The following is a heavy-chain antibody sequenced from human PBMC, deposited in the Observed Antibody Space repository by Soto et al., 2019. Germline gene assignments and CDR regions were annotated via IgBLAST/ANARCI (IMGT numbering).Heavy chain of an antibody. CDR2: IIPILGET. CDR3: ARGIAAGRPTGFDL. Sequence: QVQLVQSGAEVKKPGSSVKVSCKTPGGTFSSYTISWVRQAPGQGLEWMGRIIPILGETNYAQKFQGRVTITADKSTTTAYMDLSSLRSEDTAVYYCARGIAAGRPTGFDLWGRGTLVTVSS. CDR1: GGTFSSYT. D-gene: IGHD6-13*01. J-gene: IGHJ5*02. V-gene: IGHV1-69*08.